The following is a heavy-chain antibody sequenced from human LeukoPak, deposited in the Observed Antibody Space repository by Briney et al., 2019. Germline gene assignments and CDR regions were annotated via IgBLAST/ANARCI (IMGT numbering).Heavy chain of an antibody. Sequence: GGSLRLSCAASGFTFSSYTMNWVRQAPGKGLDWVSSISSSSSYIYYADSVKGRFTISRDNAKNSLYLQMNSLRAEDTAVYYCAREDRSSFAKDYWGQGTLVTVSS. D-gene: IGHD6-13*01. J-gene: IGHJ4*02. CDR1: GFTFSSYT. CDR2: ISSSSSYI. CDR3: AREDRSSFAKDY. V-gene: IGHV3-21*01.